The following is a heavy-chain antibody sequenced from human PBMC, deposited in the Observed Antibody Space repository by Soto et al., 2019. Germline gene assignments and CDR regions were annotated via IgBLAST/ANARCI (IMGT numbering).Heavy chain of an antibody. CDR3: ALGYSYAPFDP. V-gene: IGHV3-23*01. D-gene: IGHD5-18*01. CDR1: GFTFSSYA. Sequence: EVQLLESGGGLEQPGGSLRLSCAASGFTFSSYAMSWVRQAPGKGLEGVSSISGSGDSTYYADSVKGRFTIARDNSRSTLYLQMNSLSAEDTAVYYCALGYSYAPFDPWGQGTLVTVTS. J-gene: IGHJ5*02. CDR2: ISGSGDST.